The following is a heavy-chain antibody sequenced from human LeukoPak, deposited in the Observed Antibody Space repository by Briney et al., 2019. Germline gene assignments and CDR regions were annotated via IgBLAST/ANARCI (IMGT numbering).Heavy chain of an antibody. CDR2: IKQDGSEK. CDR3: ARDNELSFDY. J-gene: IGHJ4*02. CDR1: GFTFSGYW. V-gene: IGHV3-7*01. D-gene: IGHD1-7*01. Sequence: PGGSLRLSCAASGFTFSGYWMSWVRQAPGKGLEWVANIKQDGSEKYYVDSVKGRFTISRDNAKNSLYLQMNSLRAEDTAVYYCARDNELSFDYWGQGTLVTVSS.